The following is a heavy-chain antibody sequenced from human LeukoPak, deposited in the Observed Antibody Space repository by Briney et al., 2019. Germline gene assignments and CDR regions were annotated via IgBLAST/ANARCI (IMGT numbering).Heavy chain of an antibody. V-gene: IGHV3-7*01. J-gene: IGHJ4*02. CDR1: RFTFGSYW. CDR3: ARDLSGVTGYTYGRGIDY. D-gene: IGHD5-18*01. CDR2: IKQDGSEK. Sequence: GGSLRLSCAASRFTFGSYWMNWVRQAPGKGLEWVATIKQDGSEKYYVDSVKGRFTISRDNAKTSLYLQMNSLRAEDTAVYYCARDLSGVTGYTYGRGIDYWGQGTLVTVSS.